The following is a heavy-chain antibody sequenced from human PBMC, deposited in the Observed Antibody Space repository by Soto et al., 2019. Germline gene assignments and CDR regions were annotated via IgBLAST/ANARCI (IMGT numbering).Heavy chain of an antibody. Sequence: EVQLVESGGGLVQPGGSLRLSCAASGFTFSSYWMSWVRQDPGKGLEWVANIKQDGSEKYYVDSVKGRFTISRDNAKNSLYLQMNSLRAEDTAVYYCERVPTLHFDYWGQGTLVTVAS. CDR2: IKQDGSEK. CDR3: ERVPTLHFDY. J-gene: IGHJ4*02. V-gene: IGHV3-7*01. CDR1: GFTFSSYW.